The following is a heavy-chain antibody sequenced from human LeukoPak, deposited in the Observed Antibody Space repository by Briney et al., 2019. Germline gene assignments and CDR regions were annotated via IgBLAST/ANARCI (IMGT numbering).Heavy chain of an antibody. CDR3: AKDFYYGSGSYPFFDY. CDR2: ISYDGSNK. J-gene: IGHJ4*02. D-gene: IGHD3-10*01. V-gene: IGHV3-30*18. Sequence: GRSLRLSCAASGFTFSSYGMHWVRQAPGQGLEWVAVISYDGSNKYYADSVKGRFTISRENSKNTLYLQMNSLRAEDTAVYYCAKDFYYGSGSYPFFDYWGQGTLVTVSS. CDR1: GFTFSSYG.